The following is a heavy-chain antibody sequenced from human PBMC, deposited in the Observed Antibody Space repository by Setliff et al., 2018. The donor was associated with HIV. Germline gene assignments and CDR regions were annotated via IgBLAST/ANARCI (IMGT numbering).Heavy chain of an antibody. J-gene: IGHJ6*02. Sequence: ASVKVSCKASGYTFTSYGISWVRQAPGQGLEWMGWISAYNGNTNYAQKLQGRVTITTDTSTSTAYMELRSLRSDDTAVYYCARGDSSGYYYYYGMDVWGQGTTVTVSS. CDR3: ARGDSSGYYYYYGMDV. CDR1: GYTFTSYG. CDR2: ISAYNGNT. V-gene: IGHV1-18*01. D-gene: IGHD6-19*01.